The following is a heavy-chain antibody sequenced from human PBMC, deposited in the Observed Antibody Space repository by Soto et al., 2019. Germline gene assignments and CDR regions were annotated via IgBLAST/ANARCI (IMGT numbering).Heavy chain of an antibody. CDR2: ISCSGGNT. V-gene: IGHV3-23*01. Sequence: EVQLLESGGGLVQPGGSLRLSCAASGFTFSSYAMSWVRQAPGKGLEWVSAISCSGGNTYYADSVKGRFTISRDNSKNTLNLKMKSLRAEETAVYHCAKRTVRWYFDLWGSDTLVTASS. CDR1: GFTFSSYA. CDR3: AKRTVRWYFDL. D-gene: IGHD4-17*01. J-gene: IGHJ2*01.